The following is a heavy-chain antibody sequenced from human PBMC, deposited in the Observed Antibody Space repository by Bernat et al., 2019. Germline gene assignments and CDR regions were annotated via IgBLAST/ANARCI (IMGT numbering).Heavy chain of an antibody. CDR1: GYTFTSYG. CDR3: ARARIDCSGGSCYPKNYYYYYYMDV. V-gene: IGHV1-18*01. D-gene: IGHD2-15*01. J-gene: IGHJ6*03. CDR2: ISAYNGNT. Sequence: QVQLVQSGAEVKKPGASVKVSCKASGYTFTSYGISWVRQAPGQGLEWMGWISAYNGNTNYAQKLQGRVTMTTDTSTSTAYMELRSLRSDDTAVYYCARARIDCSGGSCYPKNYYYYYYMDVWDKGTTVTVSS.